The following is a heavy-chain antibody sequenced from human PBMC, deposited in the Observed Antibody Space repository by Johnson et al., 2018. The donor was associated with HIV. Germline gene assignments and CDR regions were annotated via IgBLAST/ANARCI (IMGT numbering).Heavy chain of an antibody. CDR2: IWDDGSKK. D-gene: IGHD2-21*02. CDR1: GFIFSDYV. CDR3: ARDSAYCGGDCHDAFDI. J-gene: IGHJ3*02. Sequence: QVQLVESGGGVVQPGRSLRLSCAASGFIFSDYVMHWVRQAPGKGLEWVAVIWDDGSKKYYVDSVKGRFTISRDNSKNTLYLQMNSLRAEDTAVYYCARDSAYCGGDCHDAFDIWGQGTMVTVSS. V-gene: IGHV3-33*01.